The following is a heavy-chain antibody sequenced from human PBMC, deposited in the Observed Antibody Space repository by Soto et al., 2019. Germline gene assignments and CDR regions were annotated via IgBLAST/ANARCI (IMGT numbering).Heavy chain of an antibody. CDR3: AKNSVWSGYYTGYYFDY. D-gene: IGHD3-3*01. CDR2: ISYDGSNK. J-gene: IGHJ4*02. Sequence: GGSLRLSCAASGFTFSSYGMHWVRQAPGKGLEWVAVISYDGSNKYYADSVTGRFTISRDNSKNTLYLQMNTLRAEDTAVYYCAKNSVWSGYYTGYYFDYWGQGTLVTVSS. CDR1: GFTFSSYG. V-gene: IGHV3-30*18.